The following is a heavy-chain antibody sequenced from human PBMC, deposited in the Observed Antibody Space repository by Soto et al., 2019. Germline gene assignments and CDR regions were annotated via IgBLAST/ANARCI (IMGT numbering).Heavy chain of an antibody. V-gene: IGHV3-30*18. CDR3: AKDRHCSSASCYYFDY. CDR2: ISYDGSNK. Sequence: QVQLVESGGGVVQPGRSLRVSCAASGFTFSSYGMHWVRQAPGKGLEWVAVISYDGSNKYYADSVKGRFTISRDNYKNTLYLQMNSLRAEDTAVYYCAKDRHCSSASCYYFDYWGQGTLVTVSS. D-gene: IGHD2-2*01. J-gene: IGHJ4*02. CDR1: GFTFSSYG.